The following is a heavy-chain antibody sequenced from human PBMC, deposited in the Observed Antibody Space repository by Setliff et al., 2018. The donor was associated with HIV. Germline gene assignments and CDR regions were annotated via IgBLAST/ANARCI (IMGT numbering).Heavy chain of an antibody. Sequence: SETLSLTCAVYGGSFSGYYWSWIRQPPGKGLEWIGEINHSGSTNYNPSLKSRVTISVDMSKNQFSLKLSSVTAADTAVYYRARGGAVSVYFQHWGQGTLVTVSS. CDR3: ARGGAVSVYFQH. V-gene: IGHV4-34*01. D-gene: IGHD3-10*01. CDR2: INHSGST. CDR1: GGSFSGYY. J-gene: IGHJ1*01.